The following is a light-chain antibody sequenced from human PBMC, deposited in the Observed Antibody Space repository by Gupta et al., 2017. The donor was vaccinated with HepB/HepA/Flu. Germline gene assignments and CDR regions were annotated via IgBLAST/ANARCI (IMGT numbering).Light chain of an antibody. Sequence: DIVLTPPPATLALLPGEIATISCRASQSVSSYLACYQQKPGQAPRLLLYDASNRATGIPATFSGSRSGAKVTPLISSLEPEDFAVYYCQQRSNWPPITFGQGTRLEIK. V-gene: IGKV3-11*01. CDR2: DAS. CDR1: QSVSSY. J-gene: IGKJ5*01. CDR3: QQRSNWPPIT.